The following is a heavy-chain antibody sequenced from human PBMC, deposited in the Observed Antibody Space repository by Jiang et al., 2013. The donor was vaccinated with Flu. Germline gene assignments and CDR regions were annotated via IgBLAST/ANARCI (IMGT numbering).Heavy chain of an antibody. V-gene: IGHV1-46*01. J-gene: IGHJ5*02. CDR3: AHSSGWYHWFDP. D-gene: IGHD6-19*01. Sequence: SGAEVKKPGASVKVSCKASGYTFTSYYMHWVRQAPGQGLEWMGIINPSGGSTSYAQKFQGRVTMTRDTSTSTVYMELSSLRSEDTAVYYCAHSSGWYHWFDPWGQGTLVHRLL. CDR2: INPSGGST. CDR1: GYTFTSYY.